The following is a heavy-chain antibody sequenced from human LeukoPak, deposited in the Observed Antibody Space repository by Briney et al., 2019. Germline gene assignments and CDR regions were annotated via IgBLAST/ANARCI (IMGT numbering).Heavy chain of an antibody. D-gene: IGHD3-10*01. CDR2: IYPGDSDT. CDR3: ARQDHYYGSGSYSPFDY. Sequence: GESLKISCKGSGYSFTTYWIGWVRQMPGKGLEWMGIIYPGDSDTRYSPSFQGQVTISADKSISTAYLQWSSLKASDTAMYYCARQDHYYGSGSYSPFDYWGQGTLVTVSS. J-gene: IGHJ4*02. V-gene: IGHV5-51*01. CDR1: GYSFTTYW.